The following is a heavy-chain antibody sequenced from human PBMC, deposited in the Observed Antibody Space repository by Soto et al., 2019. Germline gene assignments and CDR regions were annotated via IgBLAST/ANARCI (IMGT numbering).Heavy chain of an antibody. CDR1: GGSFSGYY. V-gene: IGHV4-34*01. CDR2: INHSGST. J-gene: IGHJ4*02. CDR3: ARQEVDYDYVWGSYRSRRPFDY. D-gene: IGHD3-16*02. Sequence: QVQLQQWGAGLLKPSETLSLTCAVYGGSFSGYYWSWIRQPPGKGLEWIGEINHSGSTNCNPSLKSRVTISVDTSKNQFSLKLSSVTAADTAVYYCARQEVDYDYVWGSYRSRRPFDYWGQGTLVTVSS.